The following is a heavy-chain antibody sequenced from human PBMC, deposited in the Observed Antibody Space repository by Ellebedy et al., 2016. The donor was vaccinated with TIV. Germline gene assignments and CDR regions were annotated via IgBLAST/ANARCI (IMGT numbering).Heavy chain of an antibody. V-gene: IGHV3-64D*06. CDR3: VKDRGDIIRDFDY. Sequence: GESLKISCSASGFTFSHYAMHWVRQAPGKGLEYVSAMNNNGGNTYYADSVKGRFTISRDNSKNTLYLQMNSLRPEDTAMYYCVKDRGDIIRDFDYWGQGTLATVSS. CDR2: MNNNGGNT. D-gene: IGHD2-21*02. CDR1: GFTFSHYA. J-gene: IGHJ4*02.